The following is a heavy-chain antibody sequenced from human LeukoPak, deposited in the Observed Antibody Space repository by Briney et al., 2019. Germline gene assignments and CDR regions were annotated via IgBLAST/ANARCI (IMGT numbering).Heavy chain of an antibody. J-gene: IGHJ4*02. Sequence: SETLSLTCTVSSRYINSFYWGWVRQPAGRGLEWIGRIYTTGKTDYNPSLKSRLTMSVHTSKRQFSLNLRSVTAADTAIYYCARHGYTASHYFLDFWSQGTLVTVSS. CDR2: IYTTGKT. D-gene: IGHD3-16*01. CDR3: ARHGYTASHYFLDF. V-gene: IGHV4-4*07. CDR1: SRYINSFY.